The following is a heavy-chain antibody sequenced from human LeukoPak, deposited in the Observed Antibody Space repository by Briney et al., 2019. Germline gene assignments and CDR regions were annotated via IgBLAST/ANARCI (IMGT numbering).Heavy chain of an antibody. J-gene: IGHJ4*02. Sequence: ASVKVSCKASGYTFSSSGISWGRQAPGQEREWMGGINAYNGNTNVEQKLQGRVTMITDTSTSTAYKALRSLRSDVTAVYYRARDPASSMVRGASEFDYWGQGTLVTVSS. D-gene: IGHD3-10*01. CDR1: GYTFSSSG. V-gene: IGHV1-18*01. CDR2: INAYNGNT. CDR3: ARDPASSMVRGASEFDY.